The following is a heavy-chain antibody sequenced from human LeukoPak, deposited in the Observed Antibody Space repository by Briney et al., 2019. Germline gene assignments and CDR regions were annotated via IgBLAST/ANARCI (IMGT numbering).Heavy chain of an antibody. CDR1: GYTFTSYG. V-gene: IGHV1-18*01. J-gene: IGHJ5*02. CDR3: ARAVAVRYCSGGSCYSWFDP. CDR2: ISAYNGNT. Sequence: ASVKVSCKASGYTFTSYGISWVRQAPGRGLEWMGWISAYNGNTNYAQKLKGRVTMTTDTSTSTAYMELRSLRSDDTAVYYCARAVAVRYCSGGSCYSWFDPWGQGTLVTVSS. D-gene: IGHD2-15*01.